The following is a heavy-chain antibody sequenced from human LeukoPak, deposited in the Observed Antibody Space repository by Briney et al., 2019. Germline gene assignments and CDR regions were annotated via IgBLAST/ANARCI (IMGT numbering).Heavy chain of an antibody. V-gene: IGHV4-4*07. CDR2: IYTSGST. Sequence: PSETLSLTCTVSGGSISSYYWSWIRQPAGKGLEWIGRIYTSGSTNYNPSLKSRVTMSVDTSKNQFSLKLSSVTAADTAVYYCARERAPRGSSGWLIDYWGQGTLVAVSS. D-gene: IGHD6-19*01. CDR1: GGSISSYY. CDR3: ARERAPRGSSGWLIDY. J-gene: IGHJ4*02.